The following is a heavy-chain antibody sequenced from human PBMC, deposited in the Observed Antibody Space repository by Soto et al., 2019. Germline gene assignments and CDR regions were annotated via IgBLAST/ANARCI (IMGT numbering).Heavy chain of an antibody. CDR1: GFTFSNNA. V-gene: IGHV3-23*01. CDR3: ARAVSYDFWSGFIYYYYGMDV. CDR2: ISGGGRTT. D-gene: IGHD3-3*01. J-gene: IGHJ6*02. Sequence: PGGSLRLSCAASGFTFSNNAMGWVRQAPGKGLQWVSGISGGGRTTYYADSVKGRFTVSRDKSKNTLFLQMNSLRAEDTAVYYCARAVSYDFWSGFIYYYYGMDVWGQGTTVTVSS.